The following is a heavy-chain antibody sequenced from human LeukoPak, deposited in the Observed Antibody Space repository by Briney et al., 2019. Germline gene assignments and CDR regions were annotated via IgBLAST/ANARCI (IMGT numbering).Heavy chain of an antibody. CDR3: ARRNKGLADV. CDR2: VHYSGST. V-gene: IGHV4-59*01. D-gene: IGHD1-14*01. Sequence: SETLSLTCTVSGGSISGFYWSWIRQPPGKGLEWIGYVHYSGSTTYNPSLKSQVTISLDTSENQFSLNLNSVTAADTAVYYCARRNKGLADVWGQGTTVTVSS. J-gene: IGHJ6*02. CDR1: GGSISGFY.